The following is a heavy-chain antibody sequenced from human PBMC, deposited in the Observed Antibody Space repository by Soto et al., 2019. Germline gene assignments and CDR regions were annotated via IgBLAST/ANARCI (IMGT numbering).Heavy chain of an antibody. D-gene: IGHD3-10*01. V-gene: IGHV4-59*01. CDR1: GGSISNYY. Sequence: SETLSLTCTVSGGSISNYYWSWIRQPPGKGLEWIGYIYYSGSTNYNPSLKSRVTISVDTSKNQFSLKLSSVTAADTAVYYCARGTTMVRAWYYFDYWGQGTLVTVSS. CDR2: IYYSGST. J-gene: IGHJ4*02. CDR3: ARGTTMVRAWYYFDY.